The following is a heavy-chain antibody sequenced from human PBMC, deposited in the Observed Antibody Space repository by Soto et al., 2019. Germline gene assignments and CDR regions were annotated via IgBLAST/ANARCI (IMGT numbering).Heavy chain of an antibody. J-gene: IGHJ6*02. Sequence: QVQLVQSGAEVKKPGSSVKVSCKAPGGTFSTYAISWVRQAPGQGLEWMGGVIPIFGTPKYAQKFQGRVTITADEDTRTVYMELLSLRSEDTAVYYCARSQGGSSSLDIYYYYYYGMDVWGQGTTVTVSS. D-gene: IGHD2-15*01. V-gene: IGHV1-69*01. CDR3: ARSQGGSSSLDIYYYYYYGMDV. CDR1: GGTFSTYA. CDR2: VIPIFGTP.